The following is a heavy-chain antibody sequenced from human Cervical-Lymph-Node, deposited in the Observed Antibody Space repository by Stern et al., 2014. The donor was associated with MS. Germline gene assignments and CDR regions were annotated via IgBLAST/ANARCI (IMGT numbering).Heavy chain of an antibody. CDR1: GYTFTSNK. D-gene: IGHD6-19*01. Sequence: VLLVESGAEVKKPGASVKVSCKAFGYTFTSNKMHWVRQAPGQGLEWMRRINPGGGSTRYAQKLQGRVTMTRDTSTSTVYMELTSLRSEDTAVYSCARDNGGWSVDSWGQGTLVIVSS. V-gene: IGHV1-46*01. CDR3: ARDNGGWSVDS. J-gene: IGHJ4*02. CDR2: INPGGGST.